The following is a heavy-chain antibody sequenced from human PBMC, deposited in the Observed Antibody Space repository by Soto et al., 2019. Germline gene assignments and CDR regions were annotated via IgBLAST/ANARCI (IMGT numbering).Heavy chain of an antibody. CDR1: GFTFSGSA. Sequence: GGSLRLSCAASGFTFSGSAMHWVRQASGKGLEWVGRIRSKANSYATAYAASVKGRFTISRDDSKNTAYLQMNSLKTEDTAVYYCTRSAYRSPDDYWGQGTLVTVSS. CDR3: TRSAYRSPDDY. CDR2: IRSKANSYAT. D-gene: IGHD1-26*01. V-gene: IGHV3-73*01. J-gene: IGHJ4*02.